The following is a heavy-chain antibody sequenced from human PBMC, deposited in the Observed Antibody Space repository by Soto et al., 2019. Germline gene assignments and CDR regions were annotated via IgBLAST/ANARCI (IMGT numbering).Heavy chain of an antibody. Sequence: QVQLVESGGGVVQPGRSLRLSCAASGFTFSSYAMHWVRQAPGKGLEWVAVISYDGSNKYYADSVKGRFTISRDNSKNTMYLQMNRLRAEDTAVYYCARDPAECSGGSCYSDYYYGMDVWGQGTTVTVSS. CDR3: ARDPAECSGGSCYSDYYYGMDV. J-gene: IGHJ6*02. D-gene: IGHD2-15*01. CDR2: ISYDGSNK. CDR1: GFTFSSYA. V-gene: IGHV3-30-3*01.